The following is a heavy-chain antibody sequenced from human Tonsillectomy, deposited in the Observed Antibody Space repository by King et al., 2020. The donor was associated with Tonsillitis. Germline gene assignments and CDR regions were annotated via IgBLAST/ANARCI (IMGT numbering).Heavy chain of an antibody. J-gene: IGHJ3*02. V-gene: IGHV3-48*04. CDR3: ARRGAGEDI. CDR2: FSSSSSTI. CDR1: GFTFSSYS. Sequence: VQLVESGGGLVQPGGSLRLSCAASGFTFSSYSMNWVRQAPGKGLEWVSYFSSSSSTIYYADSVKGRFTISRYNAKNSLYLQMNSLRAEETAVYYCARRGAGEDIWGQGTMVTVSS. D-gene: IGHD3-10*01.